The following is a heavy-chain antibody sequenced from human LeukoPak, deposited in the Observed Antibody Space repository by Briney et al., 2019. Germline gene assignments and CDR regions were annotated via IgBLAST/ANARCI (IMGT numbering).Heavy chain of an antibody. J-gene: IGHJ6*03. Sequence: ASVKVSCKASGYTFTAKFIHWVRQAPGKGLEWIGNINPNSGGTNYVQKFQGRVTMTRDTSISTAYMEMNRLTSDDTAVYYCATDRGDGYNYYMDVWGKGTTVTVSS. V-gene: IGHV1-2*02. CDR1: GYTFTAKF. D-gene: IGHD3-10*01. CDR3: ATDRGDGYNYYMDV. CDR2: INPNSGGT.